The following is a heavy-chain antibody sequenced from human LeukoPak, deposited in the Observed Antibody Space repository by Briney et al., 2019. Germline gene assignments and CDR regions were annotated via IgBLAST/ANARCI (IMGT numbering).Heavy chain of an antibody. CDR3: ARGGVVFTSYFDY. J-gene: IGHJ4*02. CDR1: GFTVSSNY. CDR2: IYSGGST. D-gene: IGHD3-22*01. Sequence: PGGSLRLSCAVSGFTVSSNYMSWVRQAPGKGLEWVSVIYSGGSTYYADSVKGRFTISGDNSKNTLYLQMNSLRAEDTAVYYCARGGVVFTSYFDYWGQGTLVTVSS. V-gene: IGHV3-53*01.